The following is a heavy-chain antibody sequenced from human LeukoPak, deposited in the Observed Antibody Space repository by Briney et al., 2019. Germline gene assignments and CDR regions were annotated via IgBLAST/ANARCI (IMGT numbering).Heavy chain of an antibody. CDR1: GGSISSYY. D-gene: IGHD2-15*01. Sequence: SETLSLTCTVSGGSISSYYWSWIRQPPGKGLEWIGYIYYSGSTNYNPSLKSRVTISVDTSKNLFSLKLSSVTAADTAMYYCARRSGYCSGGSCLYYMDVWGKGTTVTVSS. CDR3: ARRSGYCSGGSCLYYMDV. J-gene: IGHJ6*03. V-gene: IGHV4-59*01. CDR2: IYYSGST.